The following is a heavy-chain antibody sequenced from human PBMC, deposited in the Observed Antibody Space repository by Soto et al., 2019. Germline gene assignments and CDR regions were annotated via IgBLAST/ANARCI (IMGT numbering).Heavy chain of an antibody. CDR2: IYYSGST. J-gene: IGHJ5*02. Sequence: SETLSLTCTVSGGSISSYYWSWIRQPPGKGLEWIGYIYYSGSTNYNPSLKSRVTISVDTSKNQFSLKLSSVTAADTAVYYCASSSYYDILTGNNWFDPWGQGTLVTVPQ. CDR1: GGSISSYY. CDR3: ASSSYYDILTGNNWFDP. D-gene: IGHD3-9*01. V-gene: IGHV4-59*01.